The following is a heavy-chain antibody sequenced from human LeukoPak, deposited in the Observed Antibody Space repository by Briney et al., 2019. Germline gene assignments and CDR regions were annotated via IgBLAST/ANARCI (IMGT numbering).Heavy chain of an antibody. D-gene: IGHD4-23*01. J-gene: IGHJ4*02. Sequence: GGSLRLSCAASGFTFSSAWLHWVRQAPGKGLEWVANIRQDGSEKYYVDSVKGRFTISRDNAKNSLYLQLNSLRAEDTAVCYCSFFDPRLVGVNENCWGQGTLVTVSS. CDR3: SFFDPRLVGVNENC. V-gene: IGHV3-7*01. CDR2: IRQDGSEK. CDR1: GFTFSSAW.